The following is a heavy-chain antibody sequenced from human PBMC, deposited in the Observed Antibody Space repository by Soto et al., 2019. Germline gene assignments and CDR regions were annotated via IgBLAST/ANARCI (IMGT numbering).Heavy chain of an antibody. V-gene: IGHV4-30-4*01. CDR3: ARFNLYYDFWSGYYGWFDP. Sequence: SETLSLTCTVSGGSIISGDYYFICIRQPPWNGLEWIGYIYYSGSTYYNPSLKSRVTISVDTSKNQFSLKLSSVTAADTAVYYCARFNLYYDFWSGYYGWFDPWGQGTLVTVSS. J-gene: IGHJ5*02. CDR2: IYYSGST. D-gene: IGHD3-3*01. CDR1: GGSIISGDYY.